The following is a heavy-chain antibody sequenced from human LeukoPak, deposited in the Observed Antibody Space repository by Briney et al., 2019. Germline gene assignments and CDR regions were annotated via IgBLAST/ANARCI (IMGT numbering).Heavy chain of an antibody. CDR3: AKDPLIAVAGVIDY. Sequence: RGSLRLSCAASGFTFRTYWMHWVRQAPGKGLVWVAYINRDGSRTSYADSVKGRFTISRDNAKNTLYLQMNSLRAEDTAVYYCAKDPLIAVAGVIDYWGQGTLVTVSS. V-gene: IGHV3-74*01. J-gene: IGHJ4*02. D-gene: IGHD6-19*01. CDR1: GFTFRTYW. CDR2: INRDGSRT.